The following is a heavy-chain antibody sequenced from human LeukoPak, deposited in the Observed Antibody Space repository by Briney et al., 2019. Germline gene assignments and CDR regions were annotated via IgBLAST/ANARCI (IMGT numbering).Heavy chain of an antibody. J-gene: IGHJ4*02. V-gene: IGHV3-30-3*01. CDR3: ASHLRSWYYFDY. CDR1: GFTFSSYA. D-gene: IGHD6-13*01. CDR2: ISYDGSNK. Sequence: GRSLRLSCAASGFTFSSYAMHWVRQAPGKGLEWVAVISYDGSNKYYADSVKGRFTISRDNSKNTLYLQMNSLRAEDTAVYYCASHLRSWYYFDYWGQGTLVTVSS.